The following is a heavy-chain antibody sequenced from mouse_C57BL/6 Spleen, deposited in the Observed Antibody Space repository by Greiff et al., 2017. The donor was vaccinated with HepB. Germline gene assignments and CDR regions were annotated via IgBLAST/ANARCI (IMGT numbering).Heavy chain of an antibody. J-gene: IGHJ3*01. Sequence: EVQLQQSGAELVRPGASVKLSCTASGFNIKDDYMHWVKQRPEQGLEWIGWIDPENGDTEYASKFQGKATITADTSSNTAYLQLSSLTSEDTAVYYCTTYYYGSRGFAYWGQGTLVTVSA. CDR2: IDPENGDT. D-gene: IGHD1-1*01. V-gene: IGHV14-4*01. CDR3: TTYYYGSRGFAY. CDR1: GFNIKDDY.